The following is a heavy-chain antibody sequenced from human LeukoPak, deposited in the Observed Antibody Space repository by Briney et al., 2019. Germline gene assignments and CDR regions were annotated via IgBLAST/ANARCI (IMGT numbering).Heavy chain of an antibody. D-gene: IGHD6-6*01. J-gene: IGHJ3*02. CDR1: GFTFSSYA. CDR2: ISGTGATT. Sequence: GGSLRLSCVVSGFTFSSYAMSWVRQAPGKGLDWVSTISGTGATTYHADSVKGRLTVSRDNSKNTLYVQMNSLRAEDTAVYYCAKEGRAARGAFDIWGQGTMVTVSS. V-gene: IGHV3-23*01. CDR3: AKEGRAARGAFDI.